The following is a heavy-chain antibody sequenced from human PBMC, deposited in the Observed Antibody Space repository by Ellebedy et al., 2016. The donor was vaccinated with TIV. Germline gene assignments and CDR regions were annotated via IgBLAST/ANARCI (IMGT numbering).Heavy chain of an antibody. Sequence: MPSETLSLTCTVSGGPISTYYWSWIRQPPGKGLEWIGYLYYSGTTNYNLSLKSRVTISVDTSKNQLSLRLSSVTAADTAVYYCAIRYSGSSYHYFDYWGQGTLVIVSS. V-gene: IGHV4-59*08. CDR1: GGPISTYY. J-gene: IGHJ4*02. CDR2: LYYSGTT. CDR3: AIRYSGSSYHYFDY. D-gene: IGHD1-26*01.